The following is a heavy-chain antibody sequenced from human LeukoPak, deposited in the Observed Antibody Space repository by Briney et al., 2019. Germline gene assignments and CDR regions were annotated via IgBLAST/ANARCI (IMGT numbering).Heavy chain of an antibody. CDR3: AKDLYYDIPAPDY. Sequence: GGSLRLSCAASGFTFSSFAMSWVRQAPGQGLEWVAVISYDGSNKYYADSVKGRFTISRDNSKNTLYLQMNSLRAEDTAVYYCAKDLYYDIPAPDYWGQGTLVTVSS. CDR2: ISYDGSNK. V-gene: IGHV3-30*18. D-gene: IGHD3-9*01. CDR1: GFTFSSFA. J-gene: IGHJ4*01.